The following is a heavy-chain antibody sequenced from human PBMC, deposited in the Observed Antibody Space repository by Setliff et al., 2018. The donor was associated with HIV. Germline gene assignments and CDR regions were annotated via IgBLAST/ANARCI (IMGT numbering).Heavy chain of an antibody. CDR3: ARSLDSDFLYYFDY. Sequence: SETLSLTCAVYGGSFSGYYWNWTRQPPGKGLEWIGEINHSGSTKFNPSLKSRVTISVDTSKNQFSLKMTSVTAADTAVYYCARSLDSDFLYYFDYWGQGTLVTVSS. D-gene: IGHD3-10*01. V-gene: IGHV4-34*01. CDR1: GGSFSGYY. J-gene: IGHJ4*02. CDR2: INHSGST.